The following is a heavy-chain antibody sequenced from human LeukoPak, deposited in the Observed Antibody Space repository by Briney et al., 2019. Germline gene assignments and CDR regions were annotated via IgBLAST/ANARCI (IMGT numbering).Heavy chain of an antibody. CDR1: GYTFTSYA. CDR2: INAGNGNT. Sequence: ASVKVSCKASGYTFTSYAMHWVRQAPGQRLEWMGWINAGNGNTKYSQKFQGRVTITRDTSASTAYMELSSLRSEDTAVYYCARQALYAAAQDYWGQGALVTVSS. V-gene: IGHV1-3*01. J-gene: IGHJ4*02. CDR3: ARQALYAAAQDY. D-gene: IGHD6-13*01.